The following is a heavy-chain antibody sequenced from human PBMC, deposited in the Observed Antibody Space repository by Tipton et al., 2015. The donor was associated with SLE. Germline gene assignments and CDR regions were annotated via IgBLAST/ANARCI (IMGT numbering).Heavy chain of an antibody. D-gene: IGHD2-8*01. Sequence: TLSLTCTVSGDSISSDYWSWVRQSPGRGLEWIAYIYDTESTNHNPSLKSRVTISVDPAKNQFSLKLTSVTAADTAVYYCARGMLTWRGAIIGVDVWGQGTSVNVSS. V-gene: IGHV4-4*09. CDR1: GDSISSDY. CDR2: IYDTEST. CDR3: ARGMLTWRGAIIGVDV. J-gene: IGHJ6*02.